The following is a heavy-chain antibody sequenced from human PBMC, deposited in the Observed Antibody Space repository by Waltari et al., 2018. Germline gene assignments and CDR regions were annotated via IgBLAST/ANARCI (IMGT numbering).Heavy chain of an antibody. D-gene: IGHD1-26*01. Sequence: QVQLVQSGAEVKKPGSSVKVSCKASGGTFSSYAISWVRQAPGQGLEWMGGISPIFGTANYAHKFQGRVTITADKSTSTAYMERSSLRSEDTAVYYCARLSSGSYYYYMDVWGKGTTVTVSS. CDR2: ISPIFGTA. CDR1: GGTFSSYA. V-gene: IGHV1-69*14. CDR3: ARLSSGSYYYYMDV. J-gene: IGHJ6*03.